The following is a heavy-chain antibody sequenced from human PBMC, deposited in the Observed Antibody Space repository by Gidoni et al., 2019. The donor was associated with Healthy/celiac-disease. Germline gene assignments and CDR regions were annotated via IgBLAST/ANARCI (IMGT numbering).Heavy chain of an antibody. Sequence: QVQLVESGGGGVQPGRYRRLSGAAGGFTCSSYGMHWVRQAPGRGLGWVAVIWSDGSHTSYADSVKVRFTISRDNSKNTLYLQLNSLRAADTAVYYCARDRASSSRDYYYGMDVWGQGTTVTVSS. J-gene: IGHJ6*02. V-gene: IGHV3-33*01. D-gene: IGHD6-6*01. CDR2: IWSDGSHT. CDR1: GFTCSSYG. CDR3: ARDRASSSRDYYYGMDV.